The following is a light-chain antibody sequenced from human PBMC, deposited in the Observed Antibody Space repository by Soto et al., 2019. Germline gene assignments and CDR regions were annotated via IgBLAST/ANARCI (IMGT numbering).Light chain of an antibody. CDR3: QQSFSTPRT. J-gene: IGKJ1*01. CDR1: QTISTY. CDR2: GAS. Sequence: DIHMTQSPSPLSASVGDIVTITCRASQTISTYLNWYQQKPGKAPKLLIYGASSLQSGVPSRFSGSGSGTDFTLTISSLQPEDFGTYYCQQSFSTPRTFGQGTKVDIK. V-gene: IGKV1-39*01.